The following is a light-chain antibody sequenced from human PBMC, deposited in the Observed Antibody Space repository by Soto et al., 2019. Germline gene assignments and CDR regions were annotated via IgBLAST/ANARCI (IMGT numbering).Light chain of an antibody. V-gene: IGKV3-15*01. CDR1: QSVSSN. Sequence: EIVLTQSPCTLSLSPGERATLSCRASQSVSSNLAWYQQKPGQAPRLLIYGASTRATGIPARFSGSGSGTEFTLTISSLQSEDFAVYYCQQYNNWPQVFGQGTKVDIK. CDR2: GAS. CDR3: QQYNNWPQV. J-gene: IGKJ1*01.